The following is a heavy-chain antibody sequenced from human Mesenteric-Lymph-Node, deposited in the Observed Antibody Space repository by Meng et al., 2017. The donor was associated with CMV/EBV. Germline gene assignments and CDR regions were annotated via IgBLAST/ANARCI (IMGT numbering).Heavy chain of an antibody. J-gene: IGHJ2*01. V-gene: IGHV1-2*02. CDR1: GSSFTGHF. CDR3: ARVGRMVAPLFDL. D-gene: IGHD2-15*01. Sequence: KASGSSFTGHFLHWVRQAPGLGLEWLGCINPNSGATDYAQKFQGRITVTKETSISTAYMELISLTSDDTAVYYCARVGRMVAPLFDLWGRGTLVTVSS. CDR2: INPNSGAT.